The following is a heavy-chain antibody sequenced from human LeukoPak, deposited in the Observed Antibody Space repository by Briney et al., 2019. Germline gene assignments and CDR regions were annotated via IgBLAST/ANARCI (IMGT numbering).Heavy chain of an antibody. J-gene: IGHJ4*02. V-gene: IGHV3-21*01. D-gene: IGHD3-22*01. CDR2: ISSSSSYI. CDR1: GFTFSSYS. Sequence: GGSLRLSCAASGFTFSSYSMNWVRQAPGKGLEWVSSISSSSSYIYYADSAKGRFTISRDNAKNSLYLQMNSLRAEDTAVYYCARDGTSYYYDSSGHDYWGQGTLVTVSS. CDR3: ARDGTSYYYDSSGHDY.